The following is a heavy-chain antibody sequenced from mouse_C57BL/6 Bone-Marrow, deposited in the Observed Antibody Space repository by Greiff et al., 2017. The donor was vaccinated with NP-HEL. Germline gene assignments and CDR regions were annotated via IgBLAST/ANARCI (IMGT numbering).Heavy chain of an antibody. CDR2: IYPGDGDT. CDR1: GYAFSSSW. J-gene: IGHJ2*01. CDR3: ARERSNWDYFDY. V-gene: IGHV1-82*01. D-gene: IGHD4-1*01. Sequence: QVQLQQSGPELVKPGASVKISWKASGYAFSSSWMNWVKQRPGQGLEWIGRIYPGDGDTNYNGKFKGKATLTADKYSSTAYMQLSSLTSEDSAVYFCARERSNWDYFDYWGQGTTLTVSS.